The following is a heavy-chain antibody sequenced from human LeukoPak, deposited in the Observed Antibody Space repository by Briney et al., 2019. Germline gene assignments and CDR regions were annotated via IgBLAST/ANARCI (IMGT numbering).Heavy chain of an antibody. V-gene: IGHV1-2*02. CDR3: ARFRSRSSWYIPPFDF. CDR2: INPDSGVT. Sequence: ASVKVSCKASGYTFTSYYMRWVRQAPGQGLEWMGWINPDSGVTNYAQKFQGRVTMTRDTSISTAYMELSRLTSDDTAVYYCARFRSRSSWYIPPFDFWGQGTLVTVSS. CDR1: GYTFTSYY. D-gene: IGHD6-13*01. J-gene: IGHJ4*02.